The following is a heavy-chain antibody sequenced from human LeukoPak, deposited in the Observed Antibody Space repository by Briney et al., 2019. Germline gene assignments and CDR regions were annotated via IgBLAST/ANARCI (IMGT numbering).Heavy chain of an antibody. Sequence: SVKVSCKASGYTFTSYGISWVRQAPGQGLEWMGGIIPIFGTANYAQKFQGRVTITTDESTSTAYMELSSLRSEDTAVYYCARASAAITPNWFDPWGQGTLVTVSS. V-gene: IGHV1-69*05. CDR3: ARASAAITPNWFDP. D-gene: IGHD2-2*02. CDR1: GYTFTSYG. J-gene: IGHJ5*02. CDR2: IIPIFGTA.